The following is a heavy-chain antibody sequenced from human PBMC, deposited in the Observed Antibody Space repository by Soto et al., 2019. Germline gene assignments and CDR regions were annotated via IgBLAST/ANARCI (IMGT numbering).Heavy chain of an antibody. CDR3: AKGYCSSTSCYADY. Sequence: GGSLRLSCAASGFPFSSYSMSWVRQAPGKGLEWVSAISGSGGSTYYADSVKGRFTISRDNSKNTLYLQMNSLRAEDTAVYYCAKGYCSSTSCYADYWGQGTLVTVSS. D-gene: IGHD2-2*01. J-gene: IGHJ4*02. CDR1: GFPFSSYS. V-gene: IGHV3-23*01. CDR2: ISGSGGST.